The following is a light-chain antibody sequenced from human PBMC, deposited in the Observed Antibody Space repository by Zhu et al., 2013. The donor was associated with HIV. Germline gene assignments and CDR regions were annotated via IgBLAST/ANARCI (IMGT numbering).Light chain of an antibody. V-gene: IGKV1-27*01. J-gene: IGKJ1*01. CDR2: AAS. Sequence: DIQMTQSPSSLSASIGDRVTITCRASQGIGNDLAWYQQKPGKIPELLIFAASTLQSGVPSRFSGRGSGTDFTLTISSLQPEDVATYYCQKYNIAPWTFGQGTKVEIK. CDR1: QGIGND. CDR3: QKYNIAPWT.